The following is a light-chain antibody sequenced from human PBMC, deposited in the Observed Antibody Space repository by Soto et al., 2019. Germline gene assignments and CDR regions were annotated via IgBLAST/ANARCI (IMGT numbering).Light chain of an antibody. CDR3: HQYDNWPFTCT. CDR2: GAA. V-gene: IGKV3-15*01. Sequence: ERGMTQSPATLSVAPAQRATLSCRGIESVSIDLAWYQQPPGQAPGLLIYGAATRATGIPVRFSGSASGTEFTLTISSLQSEDFAVYYCHQYDNWPFTCTFGQGTRVDIK. J-gene: IGKJ1*01. CDR1: ESVSID.